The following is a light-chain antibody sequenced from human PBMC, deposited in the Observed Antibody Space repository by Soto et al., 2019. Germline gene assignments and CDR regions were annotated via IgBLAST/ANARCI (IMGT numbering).Light chain of an antibody. V-gene: IGLV2-14*02. CDR2: EGS. Sequence: QSALTQPASVSGSHGQSITISCTGTSSDVGSYNLVSWYQQHPGKAPKLMIYEGSKRPSGVSNRFSGSKSGNTASLTISGLQAEYEADYYCSSYASSTTPYVFGTGTKVTVL. CDR1: SSDVGSYNL. CDR3: SSYASSTTPYV. J-gene: IGLJ1*01.